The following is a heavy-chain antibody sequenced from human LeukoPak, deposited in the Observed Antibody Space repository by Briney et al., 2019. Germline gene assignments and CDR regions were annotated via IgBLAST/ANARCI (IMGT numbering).Heavy chain of an antibody. CDR1: GFTFSSYT. V-gene: IGHV3-30*04. CDR2: ILYDGSNK. CDR3: AREGHGSGSSYDY. Sequence: GGSLRLSCAASGFTFSSYTMHWVRQAPGKGLEWVAVILYDGSNKYYADSVKGRFTVSRDNSKNTLYLQMNSLRVEDTAVYYCAREGHGSGSSYDYWGQGTLLTVSS. D-gene: IGHD3-10*01. J-gene: IGHJ4*02.